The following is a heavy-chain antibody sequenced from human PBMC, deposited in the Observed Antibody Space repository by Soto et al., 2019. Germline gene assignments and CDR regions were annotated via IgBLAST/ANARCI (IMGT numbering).Heavy chain of an antibody. V-gene: IGHV4-30-2*01. J-gene: IGHJ4*02. CDR1: GGSISSGGYS. D-gene: IGHD4-17*01. CDR3: ARGMTTVTTLDY. Sequence: QLQLQESGSGLVKPSQTLSLTCAVSGGSISSGGYSWSWIRQPPGKGLEWIGYIYHSGSTYYNPTLKSRVTIPVDRSKSQFALKLSSVTAADTAVYYCARGMTTVTTLDYWGQGTLVTVSS. CDR2: IYHSGST.